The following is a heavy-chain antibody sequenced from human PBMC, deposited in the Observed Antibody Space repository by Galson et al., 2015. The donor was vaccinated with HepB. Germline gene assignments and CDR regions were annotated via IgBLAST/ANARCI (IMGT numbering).Heavy chain of an antibody. CDR1: GFTFSNAW. CDR2: IKSKIDGGTT. J-gene: IGHJ4*02. CDR3: TTGVAVAE. V-gene: IGHV3-15*01. Sequence: SLRLSCAASGFTFSNAWMNWVRQAPGKGLEWVGRIKSKIDGGTTDYAAPVKGRFTISRDDSKNTLYLQMNSLKTEDTAIYYCTTGVAVAEWGQGTLVTVSS. D-gene: IGHD6-19*01.